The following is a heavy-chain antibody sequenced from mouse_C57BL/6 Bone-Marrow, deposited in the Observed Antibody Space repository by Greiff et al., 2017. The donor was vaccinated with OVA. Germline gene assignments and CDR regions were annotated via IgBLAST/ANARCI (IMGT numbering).Heavy chain of an antibody. CDR3: AGGRPRYFDV. Sequence: QVQLQQSGPELVKPGASVKISCKASGYAFSSSWMNWVKQRPGKGLEWIGRIYPGDGDTNYNGKFKGKATLTADKSSSTAYMQLSSLTSDDSAVYFCAGGRPRYFDVWGTGTTVTVSS. CDR1: GYAFSSSW. CDR2: IYPGDGDT. V-gene: IGHV1-82*01. J-gene: IGHJ1*03.